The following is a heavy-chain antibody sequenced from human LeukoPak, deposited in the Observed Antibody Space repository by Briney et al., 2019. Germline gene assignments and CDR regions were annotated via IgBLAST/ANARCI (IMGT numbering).Heavy chain of an antibody. CDR2: ISYDGSNK. D-gene: IGHD6-19*01. Sequence: GGSLRLSCAASGFTFSSYGMHWVRQAPGKGLEWVAVISYDGSNKYYVDSVKGRFTISRDNSKNTLYLQMNSLRAEDTAVYYCAKLWEWLALGDYGMDVWGQGTTVTVSS. V-gene: IGHV3-30*18. CDR3: AKLWEWLALGDYGMDV. CDR1: GFTFSSYG. J-gene: IGHJ6*02.